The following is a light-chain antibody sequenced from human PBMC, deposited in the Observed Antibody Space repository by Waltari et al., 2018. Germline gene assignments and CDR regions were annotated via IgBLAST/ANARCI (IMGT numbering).Light chain of an antibody. V-gene: IGKV3-20*01. CDR1: QSVSNY. CDR3: QKYGTLPAT. CDR2: DAS. Sequence: SCRASQSVSNYLAWYQQKVGQPPRLLIYDASTRATGIPDRFIGSGFGTDFSLTISRLEPEDFAVYYCQKYGTLPATFGQGTKVEI. J-gene: IGKJ1*01.